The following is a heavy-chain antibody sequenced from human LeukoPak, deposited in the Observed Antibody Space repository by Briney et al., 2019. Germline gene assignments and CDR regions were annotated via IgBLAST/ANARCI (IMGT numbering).Heavy chain of an antibody. V-gene: IGHV1-46*01. Sequence: ASVNVSCKASGYTFTSYYMHWVRQAPGQGLEWMGIINPSGGSTSYAQKFQGRVTMTRDTSTSTVYMELRSLRSDDTAVYYCARDPLNYDFWSGYYSAAQGVFDIWGQGTMVTVSS. CDR3: ARDPLNYDFWSGYYSAAQGVFDI. J-gene: IGHJ3*02. CDR2: INPSGGST. CDR1: GYTFTSYY. D-gene: IGHD3-3*01.